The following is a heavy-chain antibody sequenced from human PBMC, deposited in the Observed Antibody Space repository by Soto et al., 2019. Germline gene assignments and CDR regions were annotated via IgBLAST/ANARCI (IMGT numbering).Heavy chain of an antibody. D-gene: IGHD2-2*01. V-gene: IGHV1-69*13. Sequence: SVQVCFKASAGPFRSYAISSEPQAPGQGLERIGGIIPIFGTANYAQKFQGRVTITADESTSTAYMELSSLRSDDTAVYYCARGSEPIVVVPAALAPPHGMDVWGQGTTVTVSS. CDR2: IIPIFGTA. CDR3: ARGSEPIVVVPAALAPPHGMDV. CDR1: AGPFRSYA. J-gene: IGHJ6*01.